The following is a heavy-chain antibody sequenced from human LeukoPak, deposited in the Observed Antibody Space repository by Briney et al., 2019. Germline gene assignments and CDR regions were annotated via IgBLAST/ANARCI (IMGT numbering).Heavy chain of an antibody. Sequence: GGSLRLSCAASGFTFSNYAMSWVRQAPGKGLEWVSAISGNGDITYYTDSVKGRFTISRDNSKNTLYLQMNSLRAEDTDIYYCAKVTGGDMITYGGLDYWGQGTLVTVSS. CDR2: ISGNGDIT. CDR1: GFTFSNYA. CDR3: AKVTGGDMITYGGLDY. D-gene: IGHD3-16*01. J-gene: IGHJ4*02. V-gene: IGHV3-23*01.